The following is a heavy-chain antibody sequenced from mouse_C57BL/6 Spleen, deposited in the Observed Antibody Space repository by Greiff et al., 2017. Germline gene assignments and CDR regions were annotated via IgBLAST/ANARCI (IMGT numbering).Heavy chain of an antibody. CDR2: ISSGSSTI. V-gene: IGHV5-17*01. CDR3: ARAITTVVADYYAMDY. CDR1: GFTFSDYG. Sequence: EVQGVESGGGLVKPGGSLKLSCAASGFTFSDYGMHWVRQAPEKGLEWVAYISSGSSTIYYADTVKGRFTISRDNAKNTLFLQMTRLRSEDTAMYYCARAITTVVADYYAMDYWGQGTSVTVSS. D-gene: IGHD1-1*01. J-gene: IGHJ4*01.